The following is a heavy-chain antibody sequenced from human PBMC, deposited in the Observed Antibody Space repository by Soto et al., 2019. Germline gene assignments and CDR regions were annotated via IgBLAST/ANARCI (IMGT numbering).Heavy chain of an antibody. V-gene: IGHV1-69*01. CDR2: SIPIFGTA. J-gene: IGHJ5*02. CDR1: GGTFSSYA. CDR3: ARWGVNYYGSGSYDWFDP. D-gene: IGHD3-10*01. Sequence: QVQLVQSGAEVKKPGSSVKVSCKASGGTFSSYAISWVRQAPGQGLEWMGGSIPIFGTANYAQKFQGRVTITADESTSTGYMELSSLRSEDTAVYYCARWGVNYYGSGSYDWFDPWGQGSLVTVSS.